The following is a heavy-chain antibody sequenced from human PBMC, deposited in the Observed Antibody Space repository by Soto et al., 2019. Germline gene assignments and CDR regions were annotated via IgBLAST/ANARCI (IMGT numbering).Heavy chain of an antibody. J-gene: IGHJ4*02. V-gene: IGHV1-24*01. CDR2: FDPEDGET. D-gene: IGHD3-10*01. CDR3: ARVPRGDYYGSGSYQKDFDY. Sequence: VASVKVSCKVSGYTLTELSMHWVRQAPGKGLEWMGGFDPEDGETIYAQKFQGRVTMTEDTSKNQFSLKLSSVTAADTAVYYCARVPRGDYYGSGSYQKDFDYWGQGTLVTVSS. CDR1: GYTLTELS.